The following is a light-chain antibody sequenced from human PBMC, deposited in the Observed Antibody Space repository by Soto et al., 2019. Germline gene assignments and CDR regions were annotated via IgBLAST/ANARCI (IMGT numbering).Light chain of an antibody. Sequence: DIPMTQSPSSLSASVGDRVTITCRASQNISNYLNWYQQKPGKAPKLLIYAASSLKSGVPSRFSGSESGTDFTLTISSLQPEDFATYYCQQSYSSPYTFGQGTKLEIK. V-gene: IGKV1-39*01. CDR1: QNISNY. CDR2: AAS. CDR3: QQSYSSPYT. J-gene: IGKJ2*01.